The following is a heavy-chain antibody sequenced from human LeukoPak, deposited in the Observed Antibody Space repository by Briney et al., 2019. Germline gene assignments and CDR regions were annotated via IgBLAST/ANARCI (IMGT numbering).Heavy chain of an antibody. Sequence: GGSLRLSCAASRFTFSNYWMSWVRQAPGKGLEWVANIKQDGSEKYYVDSVKGRFTISRDNAKNSLYLQMNSLRAEDTAEYYCARDAARYCSGGSCYFGWGQGTLVTVSS. V-gene: IGHV3-7*01. CDR3: ARDAARYCSGGSCYFG. CDR2: IKQDGSEK. D-gene: IGHD2-15*01. J-gene: IGHJ4*02. CDR1: RFTFSNYW.